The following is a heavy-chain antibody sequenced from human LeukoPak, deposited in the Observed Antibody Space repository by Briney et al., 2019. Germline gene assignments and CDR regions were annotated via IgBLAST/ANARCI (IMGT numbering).Heavy chain of an antibody. CDR3: ARVFMVRGVIHYFDY. Sequence: GGSLRLSCAASGFTFSSYSMNWVRQAPGKGLEWVSSISSSSSYIYYADSVKGRFTISRDNAKNSLYLQMNSLRAEDTAVCYCARVFMVRGVIHYFDYWGQGTLVTVSS. CDR1: GFTFSSYS. D-gene: IGHD3-10*01. V-gene: IGHV3-21*01. CDR2: ISSSSSYI. J-gene: IGHJ4*02.